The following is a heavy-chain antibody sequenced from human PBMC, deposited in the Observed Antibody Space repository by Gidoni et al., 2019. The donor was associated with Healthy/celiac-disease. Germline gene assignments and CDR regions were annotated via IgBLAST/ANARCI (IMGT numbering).Heavy chain of an antibody. CDR3: ATSIMITFGGVIAGDY. V-gene: IGHV1-24*01. CDR2: YDPEDCET. D-gene: IGHD3-16*02. CDR1: GYTLPELS. Sequence: QVQLVQSGAEVQKPGASVKVSCTVSGYTLPELSMHWGRQAPGNVLEWMGGYDPEDCETIYAQKFQGRVSMTEDTSTGTAYMELSSLRSEDTAVYSCATSIMITFGGVIAGDYWGQGTLGTVSS. J-gene: IGHJ4*02.